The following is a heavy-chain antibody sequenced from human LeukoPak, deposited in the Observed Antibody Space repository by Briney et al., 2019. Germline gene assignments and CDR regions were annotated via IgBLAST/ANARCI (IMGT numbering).Heavy chain of an antibody. J-gene: IGHJ6*02. D-gene: IGHD2-15*01. CDR3: ARESPYLGYCSGGSCYYYGMDV. CDR1: GGTFSSYA. Sequence: SVKVSCTASGGTFSSYAISWVRQAPGQGLEWMGRIIPILGIANYAQKFQGRVTITADKSTSTAYMELSSLRSEDTAVYYCARESPYLGYCSGGSCYYYGMDVWGQGTTVTVSS. CDR2: IIPILGIA. V-gene: IGHV1-69*04.